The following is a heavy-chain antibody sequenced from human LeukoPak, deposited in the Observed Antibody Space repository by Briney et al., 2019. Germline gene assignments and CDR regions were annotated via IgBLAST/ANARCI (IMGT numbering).Heavy chain of an antibody. CDR2: INPNSGGT. CDR1: GYTFTRYY. CDR3: ARGYSSSWYVLYYFDY. V-gene: IGHV1-2*02. D-gene: IGHD6-13*01. J-gene: IGHJ4*02. Sequence: ASVNVSYKASGYTFTRYYMHWVRQAPGQGLDGMGWINPNSGGTNYAQKFQGRVTMTRDTSISTAYMELSRLRSDDTAVYYCARGYSSSWYVLYYFDYWGQGTLVTVSS.